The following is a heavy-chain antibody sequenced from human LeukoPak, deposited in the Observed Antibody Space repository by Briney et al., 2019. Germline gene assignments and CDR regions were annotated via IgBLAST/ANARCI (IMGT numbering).Heavy chain of an antibody. CDR3: ARDGLPATVTNWFDP. J-gene: IGHJ5*02. Sequence: AGSLRLSCAASGFTFNNYTMNWVRQAPGKGLEWVSSISRNGIYIKYVDSVKGRFTVSRDNAKNSLYLQMNSLRAEDTAVYYCARDGLPATVTNWFDPWGQGSLVSVSS. V-gene: IGHV3-21*01. CDR1: GFTFNNYT. CDR2: ISRNGIYI. D-gene: IGHD2-15*01.